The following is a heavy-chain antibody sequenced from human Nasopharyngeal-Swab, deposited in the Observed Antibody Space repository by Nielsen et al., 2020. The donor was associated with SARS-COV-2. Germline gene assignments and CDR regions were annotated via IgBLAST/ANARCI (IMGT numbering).Heavy chain of an antibody. CDR2: FDPEDGET. D-gene: IGHD2-2*01. CDR1: GCTLTELS. J-gene: IGHJ4*02. Sequence: ASVQVSCKVSGCTLTELSMHWVRQAPGKGLEWMGGFDPEDGETIYAQKFQGRVTMTEDTSTDTAYMELSNLRSEDTAVYYCATDAQNSVDWGQGTLVTVSS. CDR3: ATDAQNSVD. V-gene: IGHV1-24*01.